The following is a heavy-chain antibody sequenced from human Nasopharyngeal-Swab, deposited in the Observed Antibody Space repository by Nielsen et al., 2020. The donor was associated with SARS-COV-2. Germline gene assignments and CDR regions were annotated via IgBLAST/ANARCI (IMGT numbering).Heavy chain of an antibody. CDR1: GFTFNNYN. Sequence: GESLKISCAASGFTFNNYNFNWVRQAPGKGLEWVSSISSSSSYIYYADSVKGRLTISRNNAKNSLYLQMNSLRAEDTAVYYCARDGLDYDFWSAYFMDVWGQGTTVIVSS. D-gene: IGHD3-3*01. V-gene: IGHV3-21*01. CDR3: ARDGLDYDFWSAYFMDV. CDR2: ISSSSSYI. J-gene: IGHJ6*02.